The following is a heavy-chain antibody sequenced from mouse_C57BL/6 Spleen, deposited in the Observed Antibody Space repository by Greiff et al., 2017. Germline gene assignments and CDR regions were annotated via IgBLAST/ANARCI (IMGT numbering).Heavy chain of an antibody. CDR1: GFTFSDYY. Sequence: EVHLVESEGGLVQPGSSMKLSCTASGFTFSDYYMAWVRQVPEKGLEWVANINYDGSSTYYLDSLKSRFIISRDNAKNFLYLQMSSLKSEDTATYYCAREGEPYYFDYWGQGTTLTVSS. J-gene: IGHJ2*01. CDR3: AREGEPYYFDY. V-gene: IGHV5-16*01. CDR2: INYDGSST. D-gene: IGHD6-5*01.